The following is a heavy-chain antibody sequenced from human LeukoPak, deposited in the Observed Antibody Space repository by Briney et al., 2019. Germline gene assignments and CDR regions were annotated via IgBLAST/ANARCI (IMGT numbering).Heavy chain of an antibody. CDR2: ISYDGSNK. V-gene: IGHV3-30-3*01. J-gene: IGHJ4*02. CDR1: GFTFSSYW. CDR3: ARGRFDY. Sequence: GGSLRLSCAASGFTFSSYWMHWVRQAPGKGLEWVAVISYDGSNKYYADSVKGRFTISRDNSKNTLYLQMNSLRAEDTAVYYCARGRFDYWGQGTLVTVSS.